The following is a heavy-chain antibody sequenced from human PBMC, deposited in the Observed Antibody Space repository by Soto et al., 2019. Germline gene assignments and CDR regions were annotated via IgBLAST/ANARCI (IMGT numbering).Heavy chain of an antibody. J-gene: IGHJ4*02. V-gene: IGHV3-30-3*01. D-gene: IGHD3-3*01. CDR2: ISYDGSNK. CDR3: ARDPGDYDFWSGYLNYFDY. Sequence: PGGSLRLSCAASGFTFSSYAMHWVRQAPGKGLEWVAVISYDGSNKYYADSVKGRFTISRGNSKNTLYLQMNSLRAEDTAVYYCARDPGDYDFWSGYLNYFDYWGQGTLVTVSS. CDR1: GFTFSSYA.